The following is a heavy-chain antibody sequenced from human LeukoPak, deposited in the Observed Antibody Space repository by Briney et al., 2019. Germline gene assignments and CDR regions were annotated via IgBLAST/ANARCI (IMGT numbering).Heavy chain of an antibody. Sequence: GGSLTLSCAASGFTLSNYIMHWVRQAPGKGLEWMALITVDSITKNYADSVRDRFTVSRDNSKKMLYLQMNSLRVEDTAVYFCVRASGSFDYWGQGTLVTVSS. CDR2: ITVDSITK. D-gene: IGHD3-10*01. CDR3: VRASGSFDY. CDR1: GFTLSNYI. J-gene: IGHJ4*02. V-gene: IGHV3-30-3*01.